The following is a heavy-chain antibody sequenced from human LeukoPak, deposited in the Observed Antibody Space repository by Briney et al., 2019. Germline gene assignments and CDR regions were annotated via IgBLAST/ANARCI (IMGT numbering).Heavy chain of an antibody. J-gene: IGHJ4*02. V-gene: IGHV4-59*01. D-gene: IGHD5-12*01. CDR1: GASITRYF. CDR3: ARGDDYKSTLFDY. Sequence: SETLSLTCTVSGASITRYFWNWIRQPPGKELEWIGYISSGGSTNYNPSLKSRPTISIDTSKNQFSLKLTSATAADTAVYYCARGDDYKSTLFDYWGQGTLVTVSS. CDR2: ISSGGST.